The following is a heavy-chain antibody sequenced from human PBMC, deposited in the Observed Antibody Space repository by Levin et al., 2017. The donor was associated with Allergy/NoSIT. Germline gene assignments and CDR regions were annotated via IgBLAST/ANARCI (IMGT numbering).Heavy chain of an antibody. D-gene: IGHD3-10*01. CDR2: IYPGDSDT. V-gene: IGHV5-51*01. J-gene: IGHJ4*02. Sequence: NHGESLKISCQGSGYSFSTYWIAWVRQVPGTGLEWMGMIYPGDSDTRYSPSFQGHVNISADKSINTAYVQWSSLRASDTAIYYCAARDSGFGLDYWAQGTLVTVSS. CDR3: AARDSGFGLDY. CDR1: GYSFSTYW.